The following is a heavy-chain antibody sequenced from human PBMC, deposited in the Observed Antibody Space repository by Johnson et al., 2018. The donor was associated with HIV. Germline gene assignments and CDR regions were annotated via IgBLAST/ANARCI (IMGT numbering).Heavy chain of an antibody. CDR3: AKDGATRAFDI. CDR1: GFTFTDHG. Sequence: VQLVESGGDVVRPGGSLTLSCEVSGFTFTDHGMTWVRQAPGKGLEWVCGVNWNGAEEGYADSVKGRFTISRDNSKNTLQLQMNSLRAEDTAVYYCAKDGATRAFDIWGQGTMVTVSS. J-gene: IGHJ3*02. V-gene: IGHV3-20*04. CDR2: VNWNGAEE. D-gene: IGHD1-26*01.